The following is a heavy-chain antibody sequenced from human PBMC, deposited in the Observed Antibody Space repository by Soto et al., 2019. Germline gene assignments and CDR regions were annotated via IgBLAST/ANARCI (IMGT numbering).Heavy chain of an antibody. V-gene: IGHV1-2*04. D-gene: IGHD3-10*01. CDR3: ARARVRGVIRLSNWFDP. CDR2: INPNSGGT. Sequence: ASVKVSCKASGYTFTGYYMHWVRQAPGQGLEWMGWINPNSGGTNYAQKFQGWVTMTRDTSISTAYMELSRLRSDDTAVYYCARARVRGVIRLSNWFDPWGQGTLVTVSS. J-gene: IGHJ5*02. CDR1: GYTFTGYY.